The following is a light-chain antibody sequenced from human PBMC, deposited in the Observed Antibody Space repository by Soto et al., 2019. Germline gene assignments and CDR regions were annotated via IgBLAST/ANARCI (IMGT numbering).Light chain of an antibody. Sequence: QSALTQPASVSGSPGQSITISCTGTSSDVGFHNYVSWYQQYPGKAPKVMIYEVSNRPSGVSNRFSGSKSGNTAYLTISGLQSEDEADYYCTSFTISSTVLFGGGTKLTVL. CDR3: TSFTISSTVL. V-gene: IGLV2-14*01. CDR2: EVS. J-gene: IGLJ2*01. CDR1: SSDVGFHNY.